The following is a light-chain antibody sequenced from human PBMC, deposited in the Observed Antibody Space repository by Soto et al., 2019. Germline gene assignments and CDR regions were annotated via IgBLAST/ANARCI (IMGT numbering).Light chain of an antibody. Sequence: EIVMTQSPLSLPVTPGEPASISCRSSQSLLHSSGYNYLHWYLQKPGQSPPLLIYLVSTRASGVPDRFSGSGSGIDFTLKISRVEAEDVGVYYCMQDLQTPYTFGQGTKLEIK. CDR1: QSLLHSSGYNY. J-gene: IGKJ2*01. CDR2: LVS. V-gene: IGKV2-28*01. CDR3: MQDLQTPYT.